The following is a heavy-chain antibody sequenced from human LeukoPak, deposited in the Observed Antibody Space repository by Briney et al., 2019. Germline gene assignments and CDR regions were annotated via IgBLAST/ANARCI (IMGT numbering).Heavy chain of an antibody. CDR3: ARANALYCSSTSCLFDY. V-gene: IGHV1-2*02. CDR2: INPNSGGT. J-gene: IGHJ4*02. D-gene: IGHD2-2*01. Sequence: ASVKVASKVYASTFTGHYMQWERHVPGQLLEWMAWINPNSGGTYYAQNFHDRITMTRDTSISTAYMELSRLRSDDTAIYYCARANALYCSSTSCLFDYWGQGTLVTVSS. CDR1: ASTFTGHY.